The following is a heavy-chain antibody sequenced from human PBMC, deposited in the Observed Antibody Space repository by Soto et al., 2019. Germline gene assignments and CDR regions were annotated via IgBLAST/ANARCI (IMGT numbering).Heavy chain of an antibody. CDR1: GFTFDDYA. D-gene: IGHD2-15*01. V-gene: IGHV3-9*01. J-gene: IGHJ4*02. CDR3: AKGGPDGFCSGGRCYFDY. CDR2: ISWNSNII. Sequence: EVQLVESGGGLVQPGRSLRLSCAASGFTFDDYAMHWVRRVPGKGLEWVSSISWNSNIIGYADSVKGRFTISRDNAKKCLYLQMNSLRPEEAALYYCAKGGPDGFCSGGRCYFDYWGQGTLVTVSS.